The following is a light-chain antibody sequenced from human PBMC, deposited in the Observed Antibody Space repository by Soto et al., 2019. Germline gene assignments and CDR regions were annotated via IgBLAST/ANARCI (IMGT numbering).Light chain of an antibody. CDR1: QSISSNY. J-gene: IGKJ1*01. V-gene: IGKV3-20*01. CDR2: GAS. Sequence: EIVLTQSPGTLSLSLGERATLSCRATQSISSNYLAWFQQKPGQAPRLLIYGASIRATGIPDRFSGTGSGADFTLTISRLAPEDFAVYYCHQYGNSPPWTFGQGTKVEIK. CDR3: HQYGNSPPWT.